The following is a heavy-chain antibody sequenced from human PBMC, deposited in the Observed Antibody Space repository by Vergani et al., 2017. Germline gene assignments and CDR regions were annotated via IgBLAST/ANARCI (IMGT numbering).Heavy chain of an antibody. D-gene: IGHD1-14*01. CDR2: TWYDGNNK. CDR3: ARDLRLLYNRFDP. V-gene: IGHV3-33*01. Sequence: QVQLVESGGGVVQPGRSLRLSCAASGFTFNQYGMHWVRQAPGKGLEWVAVTWYDGNNKQYADSVKGRFTISRDNSKRTIYLQMNRLRDEDTGVYYCARDLRLLYNRFDPWGQGTLVTVSS. J-gene: IGHJ5*02. CDR1: GFTFNQYG.